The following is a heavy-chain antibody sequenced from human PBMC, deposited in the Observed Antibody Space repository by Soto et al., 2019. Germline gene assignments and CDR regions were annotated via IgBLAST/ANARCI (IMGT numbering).Heavy chain of an antibody. Sequence: QVQLVQSGAEVKKPGSSVKVSCKASGGTFSSYTISWVRQAPGQGLEWMGRIIPILGIANYAQKFQGRVTXTXXKSTSTAYMELSSPRSEDTAVYYCATNMVRGVTAIWGQGTMVTVSS. CDR3: ATNMVRGVTAI. CDR1: GGTFSSYT. V-gene: IGHV1-69*02. D-gene: IGHD3-10*01. J-gene: IGHJ3*02. CDR2: IIPILGIA.